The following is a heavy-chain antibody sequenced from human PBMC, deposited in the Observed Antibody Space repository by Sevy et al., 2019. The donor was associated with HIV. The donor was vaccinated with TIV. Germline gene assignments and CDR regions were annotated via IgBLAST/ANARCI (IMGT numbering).Heavy chain of an antibody. CDR1: GFSFSTYW. J-gene: IGHJ3*02. V-gene: IGHV3-7*01. D-gene: IGHD2-15*01. Sequence: GGCLRLSCAASGFSFSTYWMTWVRQAPGKGLEWVANIKQDGSEKYYVDSVTGRFTISRDNAKNSLHLQMNSLRAEDTAVYYCARDGGFCSGGTCYDVFDIWGQGTMVTVSS. CDR3: ARDGGFCSGGTCYDVFDI. CDR2: IKQDGSEK.